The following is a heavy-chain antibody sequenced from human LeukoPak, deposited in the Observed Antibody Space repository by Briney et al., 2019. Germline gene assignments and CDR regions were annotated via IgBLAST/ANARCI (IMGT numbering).Heavy chain of an antibody. J-gene: IGHJ4*02. CDR3: ARGRGIAAAGTFDY. CDR1: GGSFSGYY. CDR2: INHSGST. V-gene: IGHV4-34*01. D-gene: IGHD6-13*01. Sequence: SETLSLTCAVYGGSFSGYYWSWIRQPPGKGLEWIGEINHSGSTNYNPSLKSRVTISVDTSKNQFSLKLSSVTAADTAVYYCARGRGIAAAGTFDYWGQGTLVAVSS.